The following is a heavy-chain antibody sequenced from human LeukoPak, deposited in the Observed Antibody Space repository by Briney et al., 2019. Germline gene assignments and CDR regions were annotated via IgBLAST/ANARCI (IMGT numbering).Heavy chain of an antibody. Sequence: GESLKISCQASGDTFTNYRIGWVHQMPGKGLEWMGVIYPGDSDTKYSPSFQGQVTMSADRSIRTAYLQWSSLKASDTAMYYCGRRELTPKRFFDFWGQGTLVTVSS. CDR1: GDTFTNYR. CDR2: IYPGDSDT. CDR3: GRRELTPKRFFDF. V-gene: IGHV5-51*07. J-gene: IGHJ4*02. D-gene: IGHD4-23*01.